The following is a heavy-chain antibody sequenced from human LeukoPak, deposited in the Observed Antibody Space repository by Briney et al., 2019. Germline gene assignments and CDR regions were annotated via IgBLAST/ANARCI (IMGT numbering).Heavy chain of an antibody. CDR3: AREVGAYDPYYYYYGMDV. V-gene: IGHV3-23*01. CDR1: GFTFSDYS. CDR2: ISASGGYT. D-gene: IGHD1-26*01. Sequence: GGSLRLSCAASGFTFSDYSMSWVRQAPGKGLQWVSAISASGGYTYYADSVKGRFIISRDNSKNTLYLQMNSLRAEDTAVYYCAREVGAYDPYYYYYGMDVWGQGTTVTVSS. J-gene: IGHJ6*02.